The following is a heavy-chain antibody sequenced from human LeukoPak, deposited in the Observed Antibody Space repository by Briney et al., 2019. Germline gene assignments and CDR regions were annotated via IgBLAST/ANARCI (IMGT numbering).Heavy chain of an antibody. D-gene: IGHD3-10*01. CDR3: AKNYFGSGSDAFDI. CDR1: GFTFSSYA. CDR2: ISGSGGST. J-gene: IGHJ3*02. Sequence: GGSLRLSCAASGFTFSSYAMSWVRQAPGKGREWVSAISGSGGSTFYADSVQGRFTTSRDNSENTLYLQMNSLRAEDTAVYFCAKNYFGSGSDAFDIWGQGTMVTVSS. V-gene: IGHV3-23*01.